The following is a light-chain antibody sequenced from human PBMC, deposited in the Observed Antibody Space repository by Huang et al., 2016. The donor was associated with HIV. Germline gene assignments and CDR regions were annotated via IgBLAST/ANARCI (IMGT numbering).Light chain of an antibody. J-gene: IGKJ1*01. CDR1: QSVFKN. V-gene: IGKV3-15*01. CDR3: QQYNTSPRT. Sequence: ENLMTQSPSTLSVSPGESATLSCRASQSVFKNLAWYQQKPGQAPTLLISVSSTRAAGIPARFSGSGSGTDFTLTISSLQSEDFAVYYCQQYNTSPRTFGQGTKVEV. CDR2: VSS.